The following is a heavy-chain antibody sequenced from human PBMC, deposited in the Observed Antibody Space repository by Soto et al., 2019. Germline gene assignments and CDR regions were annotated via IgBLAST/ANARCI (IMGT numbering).Heavy chain of an antibody. V-gene: IGHV3-48*03. D-gene: IGHD5-12*01. Sequence: GGSLRLSCEASGFDFRIYEMNWVRQAPGKGLEWLSYIGSTGSTIYYADSVKGRFTISRDDGKNSVYLQMNPLRAEDTAVYYCARRGYSGYDWGWYFDLWGQGTPVTVSS. CDR2: IGSTGSTI. CDR3: ARRGYSGYDWGWYFDL. J-gene: IGHJ4*02. CDR1: GFDFRIYE.